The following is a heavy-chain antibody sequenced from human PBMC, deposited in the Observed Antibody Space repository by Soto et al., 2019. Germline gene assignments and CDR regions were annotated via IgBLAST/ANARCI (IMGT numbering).Heavy chain of an antibody. CDR2: ISAYNGNT. CDR1: GYTFTSYV. J-gene: IGHJ4*02. V-gene: IGHV1-18*01. Sequence: ASVKVSCKASGYTFTSYVISWVRQAPGQGLEWMGWISAYNGNTNYAQKLQGRVTMTTDTSTSTAYMELRSLRSDDTAVYYCARVPCAYYYDSSGYCNFDYWGQGTLVTVSS. CDR3: ARVPCAYYYDSSGYCNFDY. D-gene: IGHD3-22*01.